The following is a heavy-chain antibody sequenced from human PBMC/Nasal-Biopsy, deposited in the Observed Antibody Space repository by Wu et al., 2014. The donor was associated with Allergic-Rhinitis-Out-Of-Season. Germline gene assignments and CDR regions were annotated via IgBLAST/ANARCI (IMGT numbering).Heavy chain of an antibody. Sequence: LRLSCAASGFAFSSYWMHWVRQVPGKGLEWVSTIRGSGSSTFYADSVKGRFTISRDNSRDTLYLQLDSLRVDDTAVYYCAKDVGDYLDFWGQGTLVTVSS. CDR3: AKDVGDYLDF. D-gene: IGHD2-15*01. V-gene: IGHV3-23*01. CDR1: GFAFSSYW. J-gene: IGHJ4*02. CDR2: IRGSGSST.